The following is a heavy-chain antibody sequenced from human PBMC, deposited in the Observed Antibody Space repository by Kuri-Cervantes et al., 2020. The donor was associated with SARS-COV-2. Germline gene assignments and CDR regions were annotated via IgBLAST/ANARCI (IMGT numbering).Heavy chain of an antibody. CDR1: GGSFSGYY. CDR2: IYYSGST. CDR3: ARVRVPPYFYY. J-gene: IGHJ4*02. D-gene: IGHD1-1*01. V-gene: IGHV4-59*01. Sequence: SETLSLTCAVYGGSFSGYYWSWIRQPPGKGLEWIGYIYYSGSTNYNPSLKSRVTISVDTSKNQFSLKLSSVTAADTAVYYCARVRVPPYFYYWGQGTLVNVSS.